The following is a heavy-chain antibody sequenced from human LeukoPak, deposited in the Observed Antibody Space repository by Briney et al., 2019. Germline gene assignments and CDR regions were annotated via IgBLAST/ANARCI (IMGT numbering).Heavy chain of an antibody. D-gene: IGHD2-2*01. J-gene: IGHJ4*02. CDR1: GFTFSNYW. CDR3: ASDHCTSTSCRDFDY. Sequence: GGSLRLSCAASGFTFSNYWMHWVRQAPGKGLVWVSRINSDGSSTTYADSAKGRFTTYRDNAKNTLNLQMNSLRAEDTAVYYCASDHCTSTSCRDFDYWGQGTLVTVSS. V-gene: IGHV3-74*03. CDR2: INSDGSST.